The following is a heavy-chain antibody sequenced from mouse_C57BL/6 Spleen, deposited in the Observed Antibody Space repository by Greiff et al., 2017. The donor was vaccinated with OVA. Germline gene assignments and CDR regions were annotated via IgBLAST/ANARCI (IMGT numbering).Heavy chain of an antibody. CDR2: IYPGNSDT. CDR3: TRNGYYVTYYAMDY. V-gene: IGHV1-5*01. D-gene: IGHD2-3*01. J-gene: IGHJ4*01. Sequence: QLQQSGTVLARPGASVKMSCKTSGYTFTSYWMHWVKQRPGQGLEWIGAIYPGNSDTSYNQKFKGKAKLTAVTSASTAYMELSSLTNEDSAVYYCTRNGYYVTYYAMDYWGQGTSVTVSS. CDR1: GYTFTSYW.